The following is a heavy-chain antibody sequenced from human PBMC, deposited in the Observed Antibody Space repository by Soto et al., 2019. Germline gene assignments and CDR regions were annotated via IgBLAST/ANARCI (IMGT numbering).Heavy chain of an antibody. J-gene: IGHJ4*02. CDR1: GFTFSSYT. Sequence: GGSLRLSCAASGFTFSSYTMNWVRQAPGKGLEWVSYISSSSSTIYYADSVKGRFTISRDNAKNSLYLQMNSLRAEDTAVYYCARDLYLVAAAGTTFDYWGQGTLVTVSS. D-gene: IGHD6-13*01. V-gene: IGHV3-48*01. CDR2: ISSSSSTI. CDR3: ARDLYLVAAAGTTFDY.